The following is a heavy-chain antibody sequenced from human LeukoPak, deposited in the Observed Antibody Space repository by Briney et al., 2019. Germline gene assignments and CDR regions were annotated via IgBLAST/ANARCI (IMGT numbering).Heavy chain of an antibody. D-gene: IGHD1-26*01. CDR2: ISGSGGST. V-gene: IGHV3-23*01. Sequence: GGSLRLSCAASGFTFSSYAMSWVRQAPGKGLEWVSAISGSGGSTYYADSVKGRFTISRGNDKNSLYLQMNSLRVEDTAVYYCAKDGAVDSGSLRPPHNWFDPWGQGTLVTVSS. CDR3: AKDGAVDSGSLRPPHNWFDP. CDR1: GFTFSSYA. J-gene: IGHJ5*02.